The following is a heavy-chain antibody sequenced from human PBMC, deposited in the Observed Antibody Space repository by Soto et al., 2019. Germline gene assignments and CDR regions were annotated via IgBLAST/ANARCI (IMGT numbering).Heavy chain of an antibody. J-gene: IGHJ1*01. V-gene: IGHV4-59*01. Sequence: QMQMQESGPRRVKPSETLSLTCTVSGASITDSYWSWIRQPPEKGLEWIGYIYFSGIANYNPSLKSRATISRDTSKNEFSLKLTSVTAADTAIYYCARGDSDLAVSEAAYWGQGTLVTVSS. CDR1: GASITDSY. D-gene: IGHD2-15*01. CDR3: ARGDSDLAVSEAAY. CDR2: IYFSGIA.